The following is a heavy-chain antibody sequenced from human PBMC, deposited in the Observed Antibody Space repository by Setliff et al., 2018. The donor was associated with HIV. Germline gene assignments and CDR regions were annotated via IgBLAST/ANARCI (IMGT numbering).Heavy chain of an antibody. V-gene: IGHV1-18*01. J-gene: IGHJ4*02. D-gene: IGHD6-19*01. Sequence: GASVKVSCKASGYTFTSYGISWVRQAPGQGLEWMGWISAYNGNTNYARKLQGRPTMTADTSTRTAYMELWSLRSDDTAVYYCVRDPIAVAGKGYFDYWGQGTLVTVSS. CDR2: ISAYNGNT. CDR3: VRDPIAVAGKGYFDY. CDR1: GYTFTSYG.